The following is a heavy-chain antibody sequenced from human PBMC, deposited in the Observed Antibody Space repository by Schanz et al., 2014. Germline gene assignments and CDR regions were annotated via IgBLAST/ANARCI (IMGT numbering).Heavy chain of an antibody. J-gene: IGHJ4*02. V-gene: IGHV3-23*04. Sequence: EVQLVESGGGVVRPGGSLRLSCAASGFGFDDYAMSWVRQAPGKWLEWVSGISGSGGSTYDADSVKGRFSISRDNSQNALYLQMDSLRPEDTAVYFCAKDTGYCHGGACYCFEYWGLGILVTVSS. D-gene: IGHD2-8*02. CDR1: GFGFDDYA. CDR3: AKDTGYCHGGACYCFEY. CDR2: ISGSGGST.